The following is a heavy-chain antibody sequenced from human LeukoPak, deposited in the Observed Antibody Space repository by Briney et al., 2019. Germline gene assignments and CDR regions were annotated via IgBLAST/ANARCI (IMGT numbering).Heavy chain of an antibody. CDR1: GFTFSNYR. CDR3: TRDHGTSSNWVY. CDR2: ISRDSTYI. J-gene: IGHJ4*02. Sequence: PGGSLRLSCAASGFTFSNYRMNWVRQAPGRGLEWVSSISRDSTYINYAGSIKGRFTISRDNAKNSLYLQMNSLGAEDTAVYYCTRDHGTSSNWVYWGQGTLVTVSS. V-gene: IGHV3-21*01. D-gene: IGHD6-13*01.